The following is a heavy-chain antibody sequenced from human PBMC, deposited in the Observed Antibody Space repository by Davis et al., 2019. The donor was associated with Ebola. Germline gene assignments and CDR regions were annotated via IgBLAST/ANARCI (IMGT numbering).Heavy chain of an antibody. V-gene: IGHV1-2*02. J-gene: IGHJ6*03. Sequence: ASVKVSCKASGYTFTGYYMHWVRQAPGQGLEWMGWINPNSGGTNYAQKFQGRVTMTRDTSISTAYMELSRLRSDDTAVYYCAREIMVRDYYYYYYMDVRGKGTTVTVSS. D-gene: IGHD3-10*01. CDR3: AREIMVRDYYYYYYMDV. CDR1: GYTFTGYY. CDR2: INPNSGGT.